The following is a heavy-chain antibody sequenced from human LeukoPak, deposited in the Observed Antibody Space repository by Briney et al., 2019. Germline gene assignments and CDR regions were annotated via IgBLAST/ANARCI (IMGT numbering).Heavy chain of an antibody. CDR3: ARGERVEMATIYAFDI. J-gene: IGHJ3*02. Sequence: SETLSLTCNVSGGSIRGYYWSWIRQPAGKGLEWIGRIYTSGSTNYNPSLKSRVTISVDTSKNQFSLKLSSVTAADTAVYYCARGERVEMATIYAFDIWGQGTMVTVSS. CDR1: GGSIRGYY. D-gene: IGHD5-24*01. CDR2: IYTSGST. V-gene: IGHV4-4*07.